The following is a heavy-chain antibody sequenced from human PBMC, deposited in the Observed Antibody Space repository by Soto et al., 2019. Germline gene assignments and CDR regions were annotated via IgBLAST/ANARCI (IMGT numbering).Heavy chain of an antibody. Sequence: QVQLVQSGAEVKKPGSSVKVSCKASGGTFNNYGISWVRQAPGQGLEWKGGVIPIFGSAKYTEFFRGRITITADTATSTAYMELSSLKSEDTAVYYCATQAVAGATGHGMDVWGQGTTVTVSS. J-gene: IGHJ6*02. V-gene: IGHV1-69*06. CDR1: GGTFNNYG. D-gene: IGHD6-13*01. CDR2: VIPIFGSA. CDR3: ATQAVAGATGHGMDV.